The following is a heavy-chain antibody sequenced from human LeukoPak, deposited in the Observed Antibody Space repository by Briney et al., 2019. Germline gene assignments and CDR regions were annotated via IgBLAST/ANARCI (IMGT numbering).Heavy chain of an antibody. CDR2: IFYSGST. CDR3: ARSGSILVVMYFDY. V-gene: IGHV4-59*01. CDR1: GGSISSYY. D-gene: IGHD3-22*01. J-gene: IGHJ4*02. Sequence: PPETLSLTCPVSGGSISSYYWSWIRQPPGKGLEWIEYIFYSGSTNYNPTFRSGFTISVDTTTNQFSLSLSSVTVADTAVYYCARSGSILVVMYFDYWGQGTLVTVSS.